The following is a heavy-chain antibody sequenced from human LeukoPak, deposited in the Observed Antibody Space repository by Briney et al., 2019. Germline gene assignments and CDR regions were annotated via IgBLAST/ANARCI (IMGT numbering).Heavy chain of an antibody. CDR2: IYSSGST. CDR3: ARVLGWAGFDY. CDR1: GGSLSSFY. J-gene: IGHJ4*02. V-gene: IGHV4-4*07. D-gene: IGHD6-19*01. Sequence: SETLSLTCTVSGGSLSSFYWSWFRQPAGKGLEWIGRIYSSGSTNYNPSLKSRLTMSIDTSKNQFSLRLTSVTAADTAVYYCARVLGWAGFDYWGQGTLVTVSS.